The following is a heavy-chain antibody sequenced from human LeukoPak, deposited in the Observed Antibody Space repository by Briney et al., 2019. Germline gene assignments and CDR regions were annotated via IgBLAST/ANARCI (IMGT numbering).Heavy chain of an antibody. D-gene: IGHD5-12*01. CDR2: INANSGGT. Sequence: ASVKVSCKASGYTFTGHYIHWVRQAPGQGLQWMGWINANSGGTEYTQKFQGRVTMTRDTSISTAYMELNRLRSDDTAVYYCARGPYSDYDYILEYWGQGTLVTVS. J-gene: IGHJ4*02. CDR1: GYTFTGHY. V-gene: IGHV1-2*02. CDR3: ARGPYSDYDYILEY.